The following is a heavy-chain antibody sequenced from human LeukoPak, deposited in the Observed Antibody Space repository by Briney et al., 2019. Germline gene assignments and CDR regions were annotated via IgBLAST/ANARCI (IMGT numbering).Heavy chain of an antibody. Sequence: PSETLSLTCAVYGGSFCGYYWSWIRQPPGKGLEWIGEINHSGSTNYNPSLKSRVTISVDTSKNQFSLKLSSVTAADTAVYYCARGVYYYDSSGYYPDAFDIWGQGTMVTVSS. CDR1: GGSFCGYY. J-gene: IGHJ3*02. V-gene: IGHV4-34*01. D-gene: IGHD3-22*01. CDR2: INHSGST. CDR3: ARGVYYYDSSGYYPDAFDI.